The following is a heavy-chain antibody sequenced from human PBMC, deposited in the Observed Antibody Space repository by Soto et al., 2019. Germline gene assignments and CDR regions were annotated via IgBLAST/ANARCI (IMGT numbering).Heavy chain of an antibody. CDR1: GGSISSYY. CDR2: IYYSGST. Sequence: SETLSLTCTVSGGSISSYYWSWIRQPPGKGLEWIGYIYYSGSTNYNPSLKSRVTISVDTSKNQFSLKLSSVTAADTAVYYCARGVVVAAGFFDYWGQGTLVTVS. V-gene: IGHV4-59*01. J-gene: IGHJ4*02. D-gene: IGHD2-15*01. CDR3: ARGVVVAAGFFDY.